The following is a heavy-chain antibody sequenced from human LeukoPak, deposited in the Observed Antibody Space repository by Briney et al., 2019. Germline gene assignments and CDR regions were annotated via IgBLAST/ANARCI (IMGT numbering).Heavy chain of an antibody. CDR1: GGTFSSYA. J-gene: IGHJ6*02. Sequence: SVKVSCTASGGTFSSYAISWVRQAPGQGLEWMGGIIPIFGTANYAQKFQGRVTITADESTSTAYMELSSLRSEDTAVYYCARGSRYCSSTSCYTRGYYYYYGMDVWGQGTTVTVSS. V-gene: IGHV1-69*01. CDR3: ARGSRYCSSTSCYTRGYYYYYGMDV. CDR2: IIPIFGTA. D-gene: IGHD2-2*02.